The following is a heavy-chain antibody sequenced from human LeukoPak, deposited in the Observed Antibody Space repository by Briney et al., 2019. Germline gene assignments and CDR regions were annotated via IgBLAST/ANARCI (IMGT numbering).Heavy chain of an antibody. J-gene: IGHJ4*02. V-gene: IGHV3-48*04. D-gene: IGHD1-26*01. CDR1: GFTFSTYS. CDR2: ISGTSSTM. Sequence: GGSLRLSCAASGFTFSTYSMNWVRQAPGKELDWVSYISGTSSTMHYADSVKGRFTISRDNAKNSLYLQMNSLRAEDTAVYYCARVEWDGPHPTLNYWGQRTLVTVSS. CDR3: ARVEWDGPHPTLNY.